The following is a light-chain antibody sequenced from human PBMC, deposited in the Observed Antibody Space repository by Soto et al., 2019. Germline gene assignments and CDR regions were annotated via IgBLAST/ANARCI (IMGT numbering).Light chain of an antibody. CDR2: GAS. CDR1: QSITNNY. J-gene: IGKJ1*01. CDR3: QQYGSSPRT. V-gene: IGKV3-20*01. Sequence: TVLTQSPGTLSLSPGERATLSCRASQSITNNYLAWYQQKPGQAPRLLIYGASSRATGIPDRFSGSGSGTDFALTISRLEPEDFAVYYCQQYGSSPRTFGQGTKVEIK.